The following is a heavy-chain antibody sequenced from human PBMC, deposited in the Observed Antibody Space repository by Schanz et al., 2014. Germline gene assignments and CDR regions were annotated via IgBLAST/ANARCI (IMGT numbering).Heavy chain of an antibody. V-gene: IGHV3-30*03. CDR3: ASDYNYFETEAP. J-gene: IGHJ5*02. Sequence: QVQLVESGGGVVQPGRSLRLSCAASGITLSGYGLHWVRQAPGKGLEWVGFISFDGRNTGYAHSVKGRFTISRDSSSNTLYLQVNSLRPEDTAVYYCASDYNYFETEAPWGQGTLVTVSS. CDR1: GITLSGYG. CDR2: ISFDGRNT. D-gene: IGHD3-16*01.